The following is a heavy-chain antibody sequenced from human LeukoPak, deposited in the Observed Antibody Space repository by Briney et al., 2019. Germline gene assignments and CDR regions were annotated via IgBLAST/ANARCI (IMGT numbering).Heavy chain of an antibody. CDR2: FDPEDGET. D-gene: IGHD2-2*01. CDR3: ARGLRYCSSTSCYHWFDP. J-gene: IGHJ5*02. Sequence: ASVKVSCKVSGYTLTELSMHWVRQAPGKGLEWMGGFDPEDGETIYAQKFQGRVTMTEDTSTDTAYMELSSLRSEDTAVYYYARGLRYCSSTSCYHWFDPWGQGTLVTVSS. CDR1: GYTLTELS. V-gene: IGHV1-24*01.